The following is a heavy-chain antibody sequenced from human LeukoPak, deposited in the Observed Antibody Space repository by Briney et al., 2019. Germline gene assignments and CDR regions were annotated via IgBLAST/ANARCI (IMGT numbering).Heavy chain of an antibody. D-gene: IGHD3-9*01. CDR2: IYYSGST. J-gene: IGHJ4*02. CDR1: GGSFSGYY. V-gene: IGHV4-59*08. Sequence: SETLSLTCAVYGGSFSGYYWSWIRQPPGKGLEWIGNIYYSGSTNYNPSLKSRVTISMDTSKNQFFLRLNSVTAADTAVYYCARLYDILTGYYYYFDYWGQGTLATVSS. CDR3: ARLYDILTGYYYYFDY.